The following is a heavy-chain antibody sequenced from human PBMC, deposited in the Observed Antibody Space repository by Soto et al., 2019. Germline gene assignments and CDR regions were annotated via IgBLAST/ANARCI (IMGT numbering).Heavy chain of an antibody. Sequence: GGSLRLSCAASGFTFSNYWIHWVRQAPGKGLVWVSRISSDGSSTNYADSVKGRFTISRDNAKNTLHLQMNGLRAEDTAVYYCARVYGSGWAHFDCWGQGTLVTVS. CDR1: GFTFSNYW. V-gene: IGHV3-74*01. J-gene: IGHJ4*02. CDR2: ISSDGSST. CDR3: ARVYGSGWAHFDC. D-gene: IGHD6-19*01.